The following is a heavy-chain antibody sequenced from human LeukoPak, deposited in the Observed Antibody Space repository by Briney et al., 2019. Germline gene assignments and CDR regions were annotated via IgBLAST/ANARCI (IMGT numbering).Heavy chain of an antibody. J-gene: IGHJ4*02. CDR2: ISYDGSNK. CDR1: GFTFSSYG. Sequence: GGSLRLSCAASGFTFSSYGMHWVRQAPGKGLEWVAVISYDGSNKYYADSVKGRFTISRDNSKNTLYLQMNSLRVEDTAVYYCAKGGYSGYDYWGQGTLVTVSS. CDR3: AKGGYSGYDY. V-gene: IGHV3-30*18. D-gene: IGHD5-12*01.